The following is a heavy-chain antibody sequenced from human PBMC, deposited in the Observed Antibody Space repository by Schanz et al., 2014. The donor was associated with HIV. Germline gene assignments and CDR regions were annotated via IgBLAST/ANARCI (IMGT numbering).Heavy chain of an antibody. CDR1: GGSFSNYY. D-gene: IGHD4-17*01. CDR2: INDSGST. V-gene: IGHV4-34*01. J-gene: IGHJ6*02. Sequence: QVQLQQWGAGLLKPSETLSLTCAVYGGSFSNYYWSWIRQPPGKGLEWIGDINDSGSTNYNPSLKSRVTRSADPSKTQFPLNLTSVTAADTAVYFCGRGTRYERDYVGPRSDGMDVWGRGTTVIVSS. CDR3: GRGTRYERDYVGPRSDGMDV.